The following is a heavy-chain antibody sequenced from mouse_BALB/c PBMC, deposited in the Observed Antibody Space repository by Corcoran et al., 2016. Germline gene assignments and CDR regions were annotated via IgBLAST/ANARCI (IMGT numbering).Heavy chain of an antibody. D-gene: IGHD2-1*01. Sequence: DVQLQESGPGLVKPSQSLSLTCSVTGYSITSGYYWNWIRQFPGNKLEWMGYITYDGSNNYNPSLKNRISITRDTSKNQFFLKLNSVTTEDTATYCCARVCNCEYFDVWVAGTTVTVSS. J-gene: IGHJ1*01. V-gene: IGHV3-6*02. CDR1: GYSITSGYY. CDR2: ITYDGSN. CDR3: ARVCNCEYFDV.